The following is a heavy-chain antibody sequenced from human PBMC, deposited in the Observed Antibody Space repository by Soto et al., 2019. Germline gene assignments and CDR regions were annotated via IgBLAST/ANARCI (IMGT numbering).Heavy chain of an antibody. V-gene: IGHV5-51*01. Sequence: XESLKISCKGSGYSFTSYWIGWVRQMPGKGLEWMGIIYPGDSDTRYSPSFQGQVTISADKSISTAYLQWSSLKASGTAMYYCARGSSSGAYYYYGMHVWGQGNAVPVSS. CDR2: IYPGDSDT. D-gene: IGHD7-27*01. CDR1: GYSFTSYW. J-gene: IGHJ6*01. CDR3: ARGSSSGAYYYYGMHV.